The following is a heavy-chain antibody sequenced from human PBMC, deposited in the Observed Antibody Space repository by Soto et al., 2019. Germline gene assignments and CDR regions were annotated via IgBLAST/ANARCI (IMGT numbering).Heavy chain of an antibody. V-gene: IGHV2-5*02. CDR3: AHRPSYCSGGSCYSGFDY. J-gene: IGHJ4*02. CDR1: GFSLSTSGVG. D-gene: IGHD2-15*01. CDR2: IYWDDDK. Sequence: QITLKESGPTLVKPTQTLTLTCTFSGFSLSTSGVGVGWIRQPPGKALEWLELIYWDDDKRYSPSLKSRLTITKDTSKTQVVLTMTNMDPVDTATYYCAHRPSYCSGGSCYSGFDYWGQGTLVTVSS.